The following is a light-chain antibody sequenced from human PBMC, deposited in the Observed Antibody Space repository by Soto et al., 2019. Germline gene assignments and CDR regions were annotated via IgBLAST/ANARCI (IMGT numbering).Light chain of an antibody. V-gene: IGKV3-11*01. CDR2: DIS. Sequence: EIVLTQSPATLSLSPGERATLSCRASQSVSSFLAWYQQKPGQAPRLLIYDISNRATGVPARFSGSGSGTDFTLIISSLEPEDFAVYYCQQRSSWPWTFGQGTKVEIK. CDR3: QQRSSWPWT. J-gene: IGKJ1*01. CDR1: QSVSSF.